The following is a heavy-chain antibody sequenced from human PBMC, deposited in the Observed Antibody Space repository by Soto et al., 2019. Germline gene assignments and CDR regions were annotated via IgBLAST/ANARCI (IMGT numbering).Heavy chain of an antibody. D-gene: IGHD7-27*01. Sequence: PSETLSLTCIVSGDSVTSGSCYWTWLRQPPGKGLEWIGYISYTGRTKYNPSLQSRVTISVDTSKNDFSPNLSSVTAADTAVYFCAREWGLLPYYVMNVWGHGTAVTVSS. CDR3: AREWGLLPYYVMNV. CDR2: ISYTGRT. J-gene: IGHJ6*02. CDR1: GDSVTSGSCY. V-gene: IGHV4-61*03.